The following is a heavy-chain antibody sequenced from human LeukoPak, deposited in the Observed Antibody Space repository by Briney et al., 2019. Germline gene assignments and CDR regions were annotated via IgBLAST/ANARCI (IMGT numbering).Heavy chain of an antibody. J-gene: IGHJ4*01. D-gene: IGHD4-17*01. CDR1: GFTFSSYW. CDR2: IDSDGSST. V-gene: IGHV3-74*01. Sequence: PGGSLRLSCAASGFTFSSYWMHWVRQAPGKGLVWVSRIDSDGSSTSYADSVKGRFTISRDNAKNTLYLQMNSLRAEDTAVYYCARDKSGGSVTTSFDYCGHRTLFTVSS. CDR3: ARDKSGGSVTTSFDY.